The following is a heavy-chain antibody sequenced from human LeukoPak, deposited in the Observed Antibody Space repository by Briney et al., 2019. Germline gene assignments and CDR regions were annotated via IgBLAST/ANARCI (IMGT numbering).Heavy chain of an antibody. CDR3: ARDPGGGD. V-gene: IGHV3-21*01. Sequence: PGGSLRLSCAASGFSFNNYAMVWVRQTPGKGLEWVSSISSSSSYIYYADSVKGRFTISRDNAKNSLYLQMNSLRAEDTAVYYCARDPGGGDWGQGTLVTVSS. J-gene: IGHJ4*02. CDR2: ISSSSSYI. D-gene: IGHD1-26*01. CDR1: GFSFNNYA.